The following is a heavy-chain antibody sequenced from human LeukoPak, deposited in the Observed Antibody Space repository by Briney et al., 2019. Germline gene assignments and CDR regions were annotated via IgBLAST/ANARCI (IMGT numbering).Heavy chain of an antibody. V-gene: IGHV3-33*01. CDR2: IWYDGSNK. J-gene: IGHJ4*02. CDR1: GFTFSSYG. Sequence: SGGSLRLSCAASGFTFSSYGMHWVRQAPGKGLEWVAVIWYDGSNKYYADSVKGRFTISRDNAKNSLYLQINSLRDEDTAVYYCARETVGLDYWGQGTLVTVSS. CDR3: ARETVGLDY. D-gene: IGHD4-23*01.